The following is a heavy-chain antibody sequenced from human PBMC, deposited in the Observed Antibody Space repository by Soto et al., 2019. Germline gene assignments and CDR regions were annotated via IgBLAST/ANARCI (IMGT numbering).Heavy chain of an antibody. J-gene: IGHJ5*02. D-gene: IGHD3-3*01. V-gene: IGHV3-23*01. CDR1: GSTFSSYA. CDR3: AKDKQTDLKAYNWFDP. CDR2: ISGSGGST. Sequence: PGGSLRLSCAASGSTFSSYAMSWVRQAPGKGLEWVSAISGSGGSTYYADSVKGRFTISRDNSKNTLYLQMNSLRAEDTAVYYCAKDKQTDLKAYNWFDPWGQGTLVTVSS.